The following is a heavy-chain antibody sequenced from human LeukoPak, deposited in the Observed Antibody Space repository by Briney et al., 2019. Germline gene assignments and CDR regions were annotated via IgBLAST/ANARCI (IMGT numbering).Heavy chain of an antibody. D-gene: IGHD6-19*01. Sequence: SETLSLTCTVSGGSISSSSYYWGWIRQPPGKGLEWIGSIYYSGSTYYNPSLKSRVTISVDTSKNQFSLKLSSVTAADTAVYYCARHDYSSGWYNFDYWGQGTLVTVSS. V-gene: IGHV4-39*01. CDR1: GGSISSSSYY. CDR3: ARHDYSSGWYNFDY. J-gene: IGHJ4*02. CDR2: IYYSGST.